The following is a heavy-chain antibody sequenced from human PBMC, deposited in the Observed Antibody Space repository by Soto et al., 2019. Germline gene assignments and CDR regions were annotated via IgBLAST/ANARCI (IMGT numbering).Heavy chain of an antibody. D-gene: IGHD2-2*01. V-gene: IGHV5-51*01. CDR2: IYPGDSDT. CDR1: GYTFGSYW. Sequence: PGESLKISCKGSGYTFGSYWIAWVRQMPGKGLEWTGIIYPGDSDTGYSPSFQGQVTISADKSISTAYLQWSSLKASDTAIYYCTRTGNFDIWGQGTTVTVSS. J-gene: IGHJ3*02. CDR3: TRTGNFDI.